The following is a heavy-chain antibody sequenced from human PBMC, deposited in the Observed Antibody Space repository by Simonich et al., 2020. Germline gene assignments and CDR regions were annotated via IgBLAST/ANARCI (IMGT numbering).Heavy chain of an antibody. CDR2: NNPNSGGT. V-gene: IGHV1-2*02. J-gene: IGHJ6*03. CDR1: GYTFTGYY. CDR3: ARDRAARYYYYYYMDV. Sequence: QVQLVQSGAEVKKPGASVKVSCQASGYTFTGYYMHWVRKAPGQGLEWMGRNNPNSGGTNYEQKFQGRVTMTRDTSISTAYMELSRLRSDDTAVYYCARDRAARYYYYYYMDVWGKGTTVTVSS. D-gene: IGHD6-6*01.